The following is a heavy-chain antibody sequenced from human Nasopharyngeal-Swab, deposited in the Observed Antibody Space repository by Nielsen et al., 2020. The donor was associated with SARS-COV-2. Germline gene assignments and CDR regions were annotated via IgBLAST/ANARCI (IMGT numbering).Heavy chain of an antibody. J-gene: IGHJ4*02. CDR3: ARGDLSGAAGNDY. Sequence: SGPTLVKPTHTLTLTCTFSVFSLSTSGMYVRWILHHPGKALEWLARIDWDDDKYYSTSLKTRLTISKDTSKNQEVLTITNMDPVDTATYYCARGDLSGAAGNDYWGQGTLVTVSS. D-gene: IGHD6-13*01. V-gene: IGHV2-70*11. CDR1: VFSLSTSGMY. CDR2: IDWDDDK.